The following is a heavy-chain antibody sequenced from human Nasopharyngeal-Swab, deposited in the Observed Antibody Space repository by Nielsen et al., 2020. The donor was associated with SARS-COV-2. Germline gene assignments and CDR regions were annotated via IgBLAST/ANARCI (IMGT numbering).Heavy chain of an antibody. CDR3: ASAPSWGY. Sequence: VRQAPGKGLEWISVIYSGGNTYYADAMKGRFTASRDNSENTMYLQMNSLRAEDTAIYYCASAPSWGYWGQGTLVTVSS. D-gene: IGHD3-16*01. J-gene: IGHJ4*02. CDR2: IYSGGNT. V-gene: IGHV3-53*01.